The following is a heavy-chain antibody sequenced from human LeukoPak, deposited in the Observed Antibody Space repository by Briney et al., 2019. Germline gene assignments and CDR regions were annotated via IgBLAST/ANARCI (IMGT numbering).Heavy chain of an antibody. CDR2: IIPILGIA. D-gene: IGHD3-3*01. CDR1: GGTFSSYA. J-gene: IGHJ4*02. Sequence: GASVKVSCKASGGTFSSYAISWVRQAPGQGLEWIGRIIPILGIANYAQKFQGRVTITADKSTSTAYMELSSLRSEDTAVYYCARDVYDFWSERNYYFDYWGQGTLVTVSS. CDR3: ARDVYDFWSERNYYFDY. V-gene: IGHV1-69*04.